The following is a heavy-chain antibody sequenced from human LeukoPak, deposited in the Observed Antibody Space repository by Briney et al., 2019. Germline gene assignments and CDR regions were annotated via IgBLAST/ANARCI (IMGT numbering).Heavy chain of an antibody. CDR1: GVSISSGGYS. CDR3: ARTTAMVRGVIPLFDY. D-gene: IGHD3-10*01. J-gene: IGHJ4*02. Sequence: SETLSLTCAVSGVSISSGGYSWSWIRQPPGKGLEWIGYIYHSGSTYYNPSLKSRVTISVDRSKNQFSLKLSSVTAADTAVYYCARTTAMVRGVIPLFDYWGQGTLVTVSS. CDR2: IYHSGST. V-gene: IGHV4-30-2*01.